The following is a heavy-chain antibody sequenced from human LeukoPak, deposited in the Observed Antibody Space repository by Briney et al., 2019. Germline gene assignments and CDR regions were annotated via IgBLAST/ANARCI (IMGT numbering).Heavy chain of an antibody. V-gene: IGHV3-20*04. J-gene: IGHJ6*03. CDR2: INWNGGST. Sequence: GGSLRLFCAASGFTFDDYGVSWVRQAPGKGLEWVSGINWNGGSTGYADSVKGRFTISRDNAKNSLYLQMNSLRAEDTALYYCAKVAYKDYYYMDVWGKGTTVSVSS. D-gene: IGHD5-24*01. CDR1: GFTFDDYG. CDR3: AKVAYKDYYYMDV.